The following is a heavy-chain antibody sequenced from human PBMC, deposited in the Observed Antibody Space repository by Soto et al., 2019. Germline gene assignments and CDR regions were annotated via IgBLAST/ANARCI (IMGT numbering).Heavy chain of an antibody. J-gene: IGHJ6*02. V-gene: IGHV1-18*04. D-gene: IGHD3-9*01. CDR1: GYTFTSYG. CDR2: ISAYNGNT. CDR3: ARDSPYDILTGPKPYYYGMDV. Sequence: QVQLVQSGAEVKKPGASVKVSCKASGYTFTSYGISWVRQAPGQGLEWMGWISAYNGNTNYAQKLQGRVTMTTDTTTSTAYMELRSLRPDDTAVYYCARDSPYDILTGPKPYYYGMDVWGQGTTVTVSS.